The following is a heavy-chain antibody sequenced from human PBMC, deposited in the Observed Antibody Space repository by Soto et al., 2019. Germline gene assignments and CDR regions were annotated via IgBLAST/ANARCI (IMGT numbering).Heavy chain of an antibody. CDR1: GYTFTSYD. Sequence: QVQLVQSGAEVKKPGASVKVSCKDSGYTFTSYDINWVRQATGQVLEWMGWMNPNSGNTGYAQKFQGRVTMTRNTSISTAYMELSSLRSEDTAVYYCARASKTSEEDYYFDYWGQGTLVTVSS. CDR3: ARASKTSEEDYYFDY. CDR2: MNPNSGNT. V-gene: IGHV1-8*01. J-gene: IGHJ4*02. D-gene: IGHD1-1*01.